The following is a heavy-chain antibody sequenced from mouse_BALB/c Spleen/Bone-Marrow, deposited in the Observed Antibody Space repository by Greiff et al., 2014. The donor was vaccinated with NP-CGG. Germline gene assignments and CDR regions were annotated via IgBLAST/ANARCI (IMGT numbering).Heavy chain of an antibody. J-gene: IGHJ1*01. CDR3: ARDENVGIYWYFDV. Sequence: EVQLQQSGGGSVQPGGSLRLSCATSGFTFTDYYMSWVRQPPGKALEWLGFIRNKAKGYTTEYSASVKGRFTISRDNSQRILYLQMNTLRPGDSATYYCARDENVGIYWYFDVWGAGTTVIVSS. CDR1: GFTFTDYY. V-gene: IGHV7-3*02. CDR2: IRNKAKGYTT.